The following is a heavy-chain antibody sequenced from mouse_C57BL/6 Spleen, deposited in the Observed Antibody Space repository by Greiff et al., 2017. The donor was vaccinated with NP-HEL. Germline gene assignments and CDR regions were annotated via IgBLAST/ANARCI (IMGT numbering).Heavy chain of an antibody. CDR2: IYPGSGNT. V-gene: IGHV1-66*01. Sequence: QVQLKESGPELVKPGASVKISCKASGYSFTSYYIHWVKQRPGQGLEWIGWIYPGSGNTKYNEKFKGKATLTADTSSSTAYMQLSSLTSEDSAVYYCARSGDGYYSWFAYWGQGTLVTVSA. J-gene: IGHJ3*01. CDR1: GYSFTSYY. D-gene: IGHD2-3*01. CDR3: ARSGDGYYSWFAY.